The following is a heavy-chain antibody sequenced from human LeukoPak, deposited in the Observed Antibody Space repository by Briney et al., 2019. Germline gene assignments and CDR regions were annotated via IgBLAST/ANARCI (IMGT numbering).Heavy chain of an antibody. CDR2: IGGRGGST. Sequence: GGSLRLSCAASGVMFSDFTMTWVRQAPGKGAEWVSAIGGRGGSTYYADSLGGGFTISRDNSKDMLYLQMNSLKVEDTATYYCGKEGGAWGQGTKVTVSS. J-gene: IGHJ5*02. V-gene: IGHV3-23*01. CDR3: GKEGGA. D-gene: IGHD3-16*01. CDR1: GVMFSDFT.